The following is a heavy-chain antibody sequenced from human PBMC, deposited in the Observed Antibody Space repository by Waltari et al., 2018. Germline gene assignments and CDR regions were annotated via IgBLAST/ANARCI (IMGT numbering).Heavy chain of an antibody. V-gene: IGHV4-34*02. CDR2: INHSGIT. D-gene: IGHD3-10*01. CDR1: GGSFSGYY. J-gene: IGHJ6*02. CDR3: ARVRKMVRGLILMKRYGMDV. Sequence: VQLQQWGAGLLKPSETLSLTCAVYGGSFSGYYWSWVRQPPGKGLEWIGDINHSGITDYSPALKSRLTISLDKSKNQFPLNLTSVTAADTAVYYCARVRKMVRGLILMKRYGMDVWGQGATVTVSS.